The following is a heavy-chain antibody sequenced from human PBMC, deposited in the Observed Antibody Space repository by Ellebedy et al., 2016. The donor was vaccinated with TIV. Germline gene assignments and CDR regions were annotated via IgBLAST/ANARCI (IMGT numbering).Heavy chain of an antibody. Sequence: MPGGSLRLSCTVSGGSISSYYWSWIRQPPGKGLEWIGYIYYSGSTNYNPSLKSRVSISADTSKNQFSLMMISVTAADTAVYYCARLITMIRGDAFDIWGQGTMVTVSS. CDR2: IYYSGST. D-gene: IGHD3-22*01. CDR3: ARLITMIRGDAFDI. V-gene: IGHV4-59*08. CDR1: GGSISSYY. J-gene: IGHJ3*02.